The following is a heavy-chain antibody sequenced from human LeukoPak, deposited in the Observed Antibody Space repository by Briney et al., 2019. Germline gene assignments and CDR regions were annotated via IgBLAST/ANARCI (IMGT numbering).Heavy chain of an antibody. D-gene: IGHD4-17*01. CDR3: ARRGMTTVTMVAFDI. Sequence: ESLKISCKGSGYSFTSYWIGWVRQMRGKGLEWMGIIYPGDSDTRYSPSFQGQVTISADKSISTAYLQWSSLKASDTAMYYCARRGMTTVTMVAFDIWGQGTMVTVSS. CDR1: GYSFTSYW. V-gene: IGHV5-51*01. CDR2: IYPGDSDT. J-gene: IGHJ3*02.